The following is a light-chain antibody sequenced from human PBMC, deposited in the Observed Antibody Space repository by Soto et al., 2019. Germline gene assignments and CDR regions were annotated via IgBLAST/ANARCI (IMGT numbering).Light chain of an antibody. Sequence: DIQMTQSPSSASASVGDRGNLSCQASQGISRSLAWYQQKPGKAPKLLIYAASSLQSGVTSRFSGSGFGTDFTLNISSMQHEDSAIYYCQQDDTFHITFGQGTKLDIK. V-gene: IGKV1-12*01. CDR2: AAS. CDR3: QQDDTFHIT. J-gene: IGKJ5*01. CDR1: QGISRS.